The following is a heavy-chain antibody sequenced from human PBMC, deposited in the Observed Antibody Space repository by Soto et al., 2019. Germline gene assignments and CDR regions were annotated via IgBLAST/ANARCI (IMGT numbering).Heavy chain of an antibody. CDR1: GFTFSSYA. CDR2: ISYDGSNK. Sequence: QPGGSLRLSCAASGFTFSSYAMHWVRQAPGKGLEWVAVISYDGSNKYYADSVKGRFTISRDNSKNTLYLQMNSLRAEDTAVYYCARDGLVGYAFDIWGQGTMVTVSS. J-gene: IGHJ3*02. CDR3: ARDGLVGYAFDI. V-gene: IGHV3-30-3*01. D-gene: IGHD6-19*01.